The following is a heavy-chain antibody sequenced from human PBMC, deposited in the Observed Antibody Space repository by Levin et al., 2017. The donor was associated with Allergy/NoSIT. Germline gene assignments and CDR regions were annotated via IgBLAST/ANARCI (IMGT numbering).Heavy chain of an antibody. J-gene: IGHJ4*02. D-gene: IGHD2-2*01. CDR1: GYTFTGYY. V-gene: IGHV1-2*02. CDR2: INPNSGGT. Sequence: GESLKISCKASGYTFTGYYMHWVRQAPGQGLEWMGWINPNSGGTNYAQKFQGRVTMTRDTSISTAYMELSRLRSDDTAVYYCARSRGRIVVVPAATELSYWGQGTLVTVSS. CDR3: ARSRGRIVVVPAATELSY.